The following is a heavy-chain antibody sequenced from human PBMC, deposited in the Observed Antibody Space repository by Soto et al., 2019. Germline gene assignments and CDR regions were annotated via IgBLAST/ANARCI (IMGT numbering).Heavy chain of an antibody. J-gene: IGHJ4*02. D-gene: IGHD1-26*01. CDR2: IIPIFGTS. Sequence: SVKVSCKASGGTFSNYAISWVRQAPGQGLEWMGGIIPIFGTSNYAQKFQGRVTITADKSTSTAYMELSSRRSEGTAVYYCARDTVGATDPTSDYWGQGTRGTVS. CDR3: ARDTVGATDPTSDY. V-gene: IGHV1-69*06. CDR1: GGTFSNYA.